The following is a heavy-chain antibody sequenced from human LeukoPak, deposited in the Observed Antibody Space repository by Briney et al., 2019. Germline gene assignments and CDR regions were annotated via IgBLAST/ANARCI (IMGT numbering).Heavy chain of an antibody. D-gene: IGHD1-26*01. CDR1: GASFSTYA. J-gene: IGHJ4*02. Sequence: SVKVSCKASGASFSTYAVSWVRQDPGQGLEWMGRIIPLFGTTKYAQKMQRRVTTTTDESTTTGYMELSSLEYEDTGVYYCARGRNIAGPGGGDLDYWGQGTLVTVSS. CDR3: ARGRNIAGPGGGDLDY. CDR2: IIPLFGTT. V-gene: IGHV1-69*05.